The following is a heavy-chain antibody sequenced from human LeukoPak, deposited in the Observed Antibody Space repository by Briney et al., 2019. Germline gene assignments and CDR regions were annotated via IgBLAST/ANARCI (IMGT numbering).Heavy chain of an antibody. CDR3: AKVGNNWDFDY. V-gene: IGHV3-30*18. Sequence: PGGSLRLSCAASRFSFSNYAMHWVRQDSGRGLEWLAVISHDGINTYYADSVKGRFTISRDNSKNTLYLQLNSLRAEDTAVYYCAKVGNNWDFDYWGQGTLVTVSS. CDR2: ISHDGINT. CDR1: RFSFSNYA. J-gene: IGHJ4*02. D-gene: IGHD1-1*01.